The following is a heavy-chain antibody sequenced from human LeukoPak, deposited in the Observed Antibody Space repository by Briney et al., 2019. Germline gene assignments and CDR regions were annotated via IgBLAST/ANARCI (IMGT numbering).Heavy chain of an antibody. V-gene: IGHV1-18*01. CDR1: GYTFTSYG. D-gene: IGHD4-17*01. CDR3: ARDDYGDYYYGMDV. Sequence: EASVKVSFTASGYTFTSYGISWVRQAPGQGLEWMGWISAYNGNTNYAQKLQGRVTMTTDTSTSTAYMELRSLRSDDTAVYYCARDDYGDYYYGMDVWGQGTTVTVSS. J-gene: IGHJ6*02. CDR2: ISAYNGNT.